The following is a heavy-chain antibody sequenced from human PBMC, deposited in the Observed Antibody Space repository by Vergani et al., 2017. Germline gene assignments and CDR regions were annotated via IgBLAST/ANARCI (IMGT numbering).Heavy chain of an antibody. D-gene: IGHD6-19*01. V-gene: IGHV4-39*01. J-gene: IGHJ4*02. CDR2: IYYSGST. CDR3: ARNRLRSSGWYDPFDY. Sequence: QLQLQESGPGLVKPSETLSLTCTVSGGSISSSSYYWGWIRQPPGKGLEWIGSIYYSGSTYYNPSFKSRVTISVDTSKNQFSLKLSSVTAADTAVYYWARNRLRSSGWYDPFDYWGQGTLVTVSS. CDR1: GGSISSSSYY.